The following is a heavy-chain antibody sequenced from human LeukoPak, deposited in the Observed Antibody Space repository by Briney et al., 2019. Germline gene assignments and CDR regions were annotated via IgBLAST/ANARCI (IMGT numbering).Heavy chain of an antibody. CDR3: AKDTLGYCSGGTCYPINF. CDR1: GFIFDTYG. J-gene: IGHJ4*02. CDR2: ISYDGTNR. D-gene: IGHD2-15*01. V-gene: IGHV3-30*18. Sequence: GGSLRLSCAASGFIFDTYGMHWVRQAPGKGLEWVAVISYDGTNRYYADSVKGRFTISRDNSKNSLYLQMNSLRAEDTAVYYCAKDTLGYCSGGTCYPINFWGQGTLVTVSS.